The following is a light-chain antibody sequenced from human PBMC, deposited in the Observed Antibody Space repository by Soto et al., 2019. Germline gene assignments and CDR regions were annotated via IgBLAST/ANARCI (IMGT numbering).Light chain of an antibody. J-gene: IGKJ1*01. V-gene: IGKV1-5*01. CDR3: QQYNSYWT. CDR2: DAS. Sequence: IKMYHSLSTLSASKRDRVTITCRASQSISSWLAWYQQKPGKAPKLLIYDASSLESGVPSRFSGSGSGTEFTLTISSLQPDDFATYYCQQYNSYWTFGQRSIVDVK. CDR1: QSISSW.